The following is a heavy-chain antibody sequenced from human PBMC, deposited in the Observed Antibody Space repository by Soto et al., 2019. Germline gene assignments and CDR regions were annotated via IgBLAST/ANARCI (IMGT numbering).Heavy chain of an antibody. CDR3: ARVVAEAFDY. D-gene: IGHD5-12*01. V-gene: IGHV4-30-2*01. Sequence: SETLSLTCAVSGGSISSGGYSWSWIRQPPGEGLEWIGYIYHSGSTYYNPSLKSRVTISVDRSKNQFSLKLSSVTAADTAVYYCARVVAEAFDYWGQGTLVTVSS. J-gene: IGHJ4*02. CDR1: GGSISSGGYS. CDR2: IYHSGST.